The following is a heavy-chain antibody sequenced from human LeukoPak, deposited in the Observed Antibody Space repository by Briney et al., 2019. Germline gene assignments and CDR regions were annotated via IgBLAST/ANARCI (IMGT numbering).Heavy chain of an antibody. V-gene: IGHV4-4*07. J-gene: IGHJ6*03. Sequence: SETLSLTCTVSGGSISSYYWSWIRQPAGTALEWIGRIYTSGTITYNPSLKSRVTMSVDTSKNQFSLKLSSVTAADTAVYYCARVFTAAAGPDYYYYYYYMDVWGKGTTVTVSS. D-gene: IGHD6-13*01. CDR1: GGSISSYY. CDR2: IYTSGTI. CDR3: ARVFTAAAGPDYYYYYYYMDV.